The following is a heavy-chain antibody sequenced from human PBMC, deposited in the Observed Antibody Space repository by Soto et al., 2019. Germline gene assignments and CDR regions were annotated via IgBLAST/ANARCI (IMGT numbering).Heavy chain of an antibody. D-gene: IGHD5-12*01. Sequence: QVQLVQSGAEVKKPGASVKVSCKASGYTFTSYDINWVRQATGQGLEWMGWMNPNSGKTAYAQKYQGRGTITSNTSISTAYMELRSLRSEDTAVYYCARERRDGYDNWGQGTLVTVSS. CDR3: ARERRDGYDN. V-gene: IGHV1-8*01. CDR2: MNPNSGKT. CDR1: GYTFTSYD. J-gene: IGHJ4*02.